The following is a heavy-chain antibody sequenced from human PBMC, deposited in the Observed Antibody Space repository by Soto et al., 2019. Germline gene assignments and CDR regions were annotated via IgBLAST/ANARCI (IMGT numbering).Heavy chain of an antibody. Sequence: QVQLVQSGAEVKKPGASVKVSCKASGYTFTNSYIHWVRQAPGQGLEWMALLNPNGGSTNYAQNFQGRVTVTRDTSTSTVYMELPSLTSEDTGVYYCARNLAAGDYWGQGTLVTVSS. CDR3: ARNLAAGDY. V-gene: IGHV1-46*01. CDR1: GYTFTNSY. D-gene: IGHD6-13*01. CDR2: LNPNGGST. J-gene: IGHJ4*02.